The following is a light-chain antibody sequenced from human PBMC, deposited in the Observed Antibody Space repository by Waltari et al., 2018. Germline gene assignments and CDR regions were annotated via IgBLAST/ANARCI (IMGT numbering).Light chain of an antibody. CDR3: QQYSSWT. Sequence: DIQMTQSPSTLSASVGDRVTITCRASQSIGSWFAWYQQKPGKAPKLLIYKASSLESGVPSRFSGSGSGTEFTLTISSLQPDDFATYYCQQYSSWTFGQGTKMEIK. V-gene: IGKV1-5*03. J-gene: IGKJ1*01. CDR2: KAS. CDR1: QSIGSW.